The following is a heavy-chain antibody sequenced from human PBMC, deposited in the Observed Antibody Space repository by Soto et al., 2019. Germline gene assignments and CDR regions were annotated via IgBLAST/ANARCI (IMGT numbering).Heavy chain of an antibody. CDR1: GGSISVYY. CDR2: IYYSGST. Sequence: SETLSLTCTVSGGSISVYYWSWIRQPPEKGLEWIGEIYYSGSTNYNPSLKSRVTISVDTSENQFSLKLSSVTAADTAVYYCARVMNYDILTGRYYYYMDVWGKGATVTVSS. D-gene: IGHD3-9*01. V-gene: IGHV4-59*12. CDR3: ARVMNYDILTGRYYYYMDV. J-gene: IGHJ6*03.